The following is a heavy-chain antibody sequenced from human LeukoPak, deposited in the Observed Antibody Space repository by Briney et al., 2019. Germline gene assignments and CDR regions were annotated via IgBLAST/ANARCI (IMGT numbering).Heavy chain of an antibody. CDR2: ISGSGGST. V-gene: IGHV3-23*01. D-gene: IGHD3-10*01. CDR1: GLTFSSYA. CDR3: AKWSSGITMVRGVMGAFDY. J-gene: IGHJ4*02. Sequence: GGSLRLSCAASGLTFSSYAMSWVRQAPGKGLEWVSAISGSGGSTYYADSVKGRFTISRDNSKNTLYLRMNSLRAEDTAVYYCAKWSSGITMVRGVMGAFDYWGQGTLVTVSS.